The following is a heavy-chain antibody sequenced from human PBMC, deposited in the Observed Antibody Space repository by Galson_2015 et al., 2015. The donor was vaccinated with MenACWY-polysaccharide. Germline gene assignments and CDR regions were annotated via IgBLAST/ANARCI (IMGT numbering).Heavy chain of an antibody. CDR3: VRDPYPGTRSVPYY. Sequence: SVKVCCKASGYTFTSYDINWVRQATGQGLEWMGWMNPNSDNTGYGQKFQGRVTMNRKTSVSTAYMELGSLRSEDAAVYYGVRDPYPGTRSVPYYWGQGTLVTVSS. CDR1: GYTFTSYD. V-gene: IGHV1-8*01. J-gene: IGHJ4*02. CDR2: MNPNSDNT. D-gene: IGHD1-1*01.